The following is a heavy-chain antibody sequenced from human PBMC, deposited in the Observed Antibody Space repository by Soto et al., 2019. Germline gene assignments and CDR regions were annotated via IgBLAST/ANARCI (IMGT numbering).Heavy chain of an antibody. Sequence: QVQLQQWGAGLLKPSETLSLTCAVYGGSFSGYYWSWIRQPPGKGLEWIGEITHSGSTNYNPSLKSRVTISVDTSKNQFSLKLSSVTAADTAVYYCARGPNTPDIVVVPAAIGYGYWGQGTLVTVSS. V-gene: IGHV4-34*01. CDR2: ITHSGST. J-gene: IGHJ4*02. CDR1: GGSFSGYY. D-gene: IGHD2-2*01. CDR3: ARGPNTPDIVVVPAAIGYGY.